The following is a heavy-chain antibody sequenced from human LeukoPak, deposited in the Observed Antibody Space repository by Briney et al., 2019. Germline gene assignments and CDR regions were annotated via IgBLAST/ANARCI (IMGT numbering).Heavy chain of an antibody. CDR2: INPNSGGT. V-gene: IGHV1-2*04. CDR3: ARGQSSNYDFWSGYANWFDP. CDR1: GYTFTSYY. Sequence: ASVKVSCKASGYTFTSYYMHWVRQAHGQGLEWMGWINPNSGGTNYAQKFQGWVTMTRDTSISTAYMELSRLRSDDTAVYYCARGQSSNYDFWSGYANWFDPWGQGTLVTVSS. J-gene: IGHJ5*02. D-gene: IGHD3-3*01.